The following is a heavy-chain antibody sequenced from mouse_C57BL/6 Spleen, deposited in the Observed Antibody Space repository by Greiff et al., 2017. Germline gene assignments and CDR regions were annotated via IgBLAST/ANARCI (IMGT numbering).Heavy chain of an antibody. CDR2: INPNNGGT. J-gene: IGHJ2*01. D-gene: IGHD1-1*01. Sequence: DVQLQESGPELVKPGASVKIPCKASGYTFTDYNMDWVKQSHGKSLEWIGDINPNNGGTIYNQKFKGKATLTVDKSSSTAYMELRSLTSEDTAVYYCARAYYYGSSSFDYWGQGTTLTVSS. CDR1: GYTFTDYN. V-gene: IGHV1-18*01. CDR3: ARAYYYGSSSFDY.